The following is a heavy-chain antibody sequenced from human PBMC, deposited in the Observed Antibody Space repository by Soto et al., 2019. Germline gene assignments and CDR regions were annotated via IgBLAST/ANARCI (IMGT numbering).Heavy chain of an antibody. V-gene: IGHV1-46*04. CDR2: IDPSGGST. D-gene: IGHD1-26*01. Sequence: QVQLVQSGAEVKKPGASVKVSCKASGYTFTASYMHWVRQAPGQGLEWMGIIDPSGGSTSYSQKLQGRVNMTRDTSTRPVYMELNRLRSEDTAVFYCARDSGHYYRSDAFDKWGQGTMVTVS. J-gene: IGHJ3*02. CDR1: GYTFTASY. CDR3: ARDSGHYYRSDAFDK.